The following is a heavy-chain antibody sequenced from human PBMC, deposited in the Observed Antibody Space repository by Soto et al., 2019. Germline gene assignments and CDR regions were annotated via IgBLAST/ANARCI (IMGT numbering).Heavy chain of an antibody. D-gene: IGHD6-13*01. V-gene: IGHV3-33*01. CDR1: GFTFSSYG. CDR3: ARDSVAAAGKYYYGMDV. J-gene: IGHJ6*02. Sequence: GGSLRLSCAASGFTFSSYGMHWVRQAPGKGLEWVAVIWYDGSNKYYADSVKGRFTISRDNSKNTLYLQMNSLRAEDTAVYYCARDSVAAAGKYYYGMDVWGQGTTVTVSS. CDR2: IWYDGSNK.